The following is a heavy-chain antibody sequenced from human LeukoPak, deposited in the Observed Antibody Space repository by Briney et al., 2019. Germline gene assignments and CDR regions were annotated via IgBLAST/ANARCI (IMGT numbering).Heavy chain of an antibody. CDR3: ARARAIYDSSGYYQEDAFDI. J-gene: IGHJ3*02. V-gene: IGHV3-53*04. CDR2: IYSGGST. D-gene: IGHD3-22*01. Sequence: GGSLRLSCAASGFTVSSNYMSWVRQAPGKGLEWVSVIYSGGSTYYADSVKGRFTTSRHNSKNTLYLQMNSLRAEDTAVYYCARARAIYDSSGYYQEDAFDIWGQGTMVTVSS. CDR1: GFTVSSNY.